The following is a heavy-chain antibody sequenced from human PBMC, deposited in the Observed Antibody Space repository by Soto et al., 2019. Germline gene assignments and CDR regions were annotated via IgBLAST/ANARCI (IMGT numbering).Heavy chain of an antibody. J-gene: IGHJ6*02. Sequence: KSGGSLRFSCAASGFTFSSYSMNWVRQAPGKGLEWVSSISSSSSYIYYADSVKGRFTISRDNAKNSLYLQMNSLRAEDTAVYYCAGERITIFGGQYYYYGMDVWGQGTTVTVSS. CDR2: ISSSSSYI. V-gene: IGHV3-21*01. D-gene: IGHD3-3*01. CDR3: AGERITIFGGQYYYYGMDV. CDR1: GFTFSSYS.